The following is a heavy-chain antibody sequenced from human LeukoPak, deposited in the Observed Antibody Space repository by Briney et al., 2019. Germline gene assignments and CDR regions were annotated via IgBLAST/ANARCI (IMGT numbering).Heavy chain of an antibody. J-gene: IGHJ4*02. V-gene: IGHV3-7*01. CDR1: GFTFSDYW. Sequence: GGSLRLSCAGSGFTFSDYWMHWVRQAPGKGLEWVANIKQDGSEKFYVDSVKGRFTISRDNAKNLLYLQMNSLRAEDTAVYYCARGVGGADYWGQGTLVTVSS. D-gene: IGHD2-21*01. CDR2: IKQDGSEK. CDR3: ARGVGGADY.